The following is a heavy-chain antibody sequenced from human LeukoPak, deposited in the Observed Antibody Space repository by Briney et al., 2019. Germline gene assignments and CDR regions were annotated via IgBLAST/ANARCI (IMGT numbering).Heavy chain of an antibody. J-gene: IGHJ6*03. CDR3: ARVIAARLQYYYYYYMDV. D-gene: IGHD6-6*01. Sequence: PPQTLSLTRTLSGGSLSSYYWSWVREPAGPGLEWIGRIYTSVRTNYNPSLKSRVTISVDKSKNQFSLKLSSVTAADTAVYYCARVIAARLQYYYYYYMDVWGKGTTVTVSS. CDR2: IYTSVRT. V-gene: IGHV4-4*07. CDR1: GGSLSSYY.